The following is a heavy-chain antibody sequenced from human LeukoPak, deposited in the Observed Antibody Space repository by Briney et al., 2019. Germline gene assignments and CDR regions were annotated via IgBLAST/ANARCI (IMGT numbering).Heavy chain of an antibody. V-gene: IGHV1-2*02. D-gene: IGHD2-8*02. CDR3: AGEGFCTGSKCPAEY. CDR2: INPNTGGT. J-gene: IGHJ4*02. Sequence: GASVKVSCKASGYTFTSYGISWVRQAPGQGLEWMGWINPNTGGTNSAQKFQGRVTMTRDTSISTAYMELKRLSSDDTAVYFCAGEGFCTGSKCPAEYWGQGTLVTVSS. CDR1: GYTFTSYG.